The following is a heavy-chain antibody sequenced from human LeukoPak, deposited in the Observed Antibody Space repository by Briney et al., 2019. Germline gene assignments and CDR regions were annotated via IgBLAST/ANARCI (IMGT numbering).Heavy chain of an antibody. CDR3: ARDLAWGADLMGPTEDWLDP. V-gene: IGHV1-18*01. CDR2: ISNYNGNT. CDR1: GGTFSSYA. J-gene: IGHJ5*02. D-gene: IGHD1-26*01. Sequence: GASVKVSCEASGGTFSSYAISWVRQAPGQGLEWMGWISNYNGNTNYAEKFRARFTMTIDTSTTTSYMELRSLRSDDTAVYYCARDLAWGADLMGPTEDWLDPWGQGTLVTVSS.